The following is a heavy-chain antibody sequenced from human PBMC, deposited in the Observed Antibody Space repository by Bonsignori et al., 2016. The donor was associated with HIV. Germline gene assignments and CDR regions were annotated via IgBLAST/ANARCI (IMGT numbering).Heavy chain of an antibody. D-gene: IGHD1-26*01. J-gene: IGHJ4*02. Sequence: QVQLVQSGAEVKKPGSSVKVSCKTSGGTFSSYAIAWVRQAPGQGLEWMGGIIPVLRTADYAQKLQGRISITADESTATAYMELRSLRSEDTALYYCARNMVGATLAYFDSWGQGT. CDR3: ARNMVGATLAYFDS. V-gene: IGHV1-69*01. CDR2: IIPVLRTA. CDR1: GGTFSSYA.